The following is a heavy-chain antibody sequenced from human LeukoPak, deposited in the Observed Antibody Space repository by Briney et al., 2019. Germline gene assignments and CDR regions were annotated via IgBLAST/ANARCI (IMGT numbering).Heavy chain of an antibody. CDR3: AKRDTSGFYYFDF. CDR1: GFTFSSYA. Sequence: GGSLRLSCAASGFTFSSYAMRWVRQAPGKGLEWVSSISRSGGNTYYADSVKGRFAISRDNSRNTLYLQINSLRAEDTAVYYCAKRDTSGFYYFDFWGQGTLVTVSS. D-gene: IGHD6-19*01. CDR2: ISRSGGNT. V-gene: IGHV3-23*01. J-gene: IGHJ4*02.